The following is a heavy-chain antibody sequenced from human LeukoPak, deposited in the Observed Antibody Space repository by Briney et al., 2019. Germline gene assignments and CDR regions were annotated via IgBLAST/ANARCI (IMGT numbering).Heavy chain of an antibody. V-gene: IGHV1-69*02. Sequence: SVKVSCKASGSTFNYYTINWVRQAPGQGLEWMGRIVPMFGIPDYAQKFQGRVTLTADKSTSTAYMELSSLRSEDTAMYYCAIMGGSTTRAVDYWAQGTLVTVSS. D-gene: IGHD2-8*01. CDR3: AIMGGSTTRAVDY. J-gene: IGHJ4*02. CDR1: GSTFNYYT. CDR2: IVPMFGIP.